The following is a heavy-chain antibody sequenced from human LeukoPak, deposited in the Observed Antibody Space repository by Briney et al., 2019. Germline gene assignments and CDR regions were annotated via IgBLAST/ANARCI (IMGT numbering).Heavy chain of an antibody. Sequence: GGSLRLSCEASGLTFISYWMSWFRQAPGKGLEGLANIRQDGSEKYYVDSVKGRFAISRDNAKNSLFLQMNSLRAEDTAVYYCARDANSGSYPEYYFDYWGQGTLVTVSS. J-gene: IGHJ4*02. CDR3: ARDANSGSYPEYYFDY. D-gene: IGHD3-10*01. CDR2: IRQDGSEK. V-gene: IGHV3-7*01. CDR1: GLTFISYW.